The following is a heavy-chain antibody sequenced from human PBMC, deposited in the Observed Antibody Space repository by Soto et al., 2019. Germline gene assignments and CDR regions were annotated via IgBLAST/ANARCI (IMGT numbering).Heavy chain of an antibody. CDR1: GGSISRGGYS. Sequence: QLQESGSGLVKPSQTLSLTCAVSGGSISRGGYSWSWIRQPPGKGLEWIGYIYHSGSTYYNPSLKSRVTISVDRSKNQCSLKLSSVTAADTAVYYCARGHPTALDPWGQGTLVNVAS. CDR2: IYHSGST. D-gene: IGHD4-17*01. CDR3: ARGHPTALDP. J-gene: IGHJ5*02. V-gene: IGHV4-30-2*01.